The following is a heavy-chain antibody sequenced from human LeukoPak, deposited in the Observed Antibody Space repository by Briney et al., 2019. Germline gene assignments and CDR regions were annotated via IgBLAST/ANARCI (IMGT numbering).Heavy chain of an antibody. CDR2: INHSGST. Sequence: PSETLSLTCAVYGGSFSGYYWSWIRQPPGKGLEWIGEINHSGSTNYNPSLKSRVTISVDTSKNQFSLKLSSVTAADTAVYYCARSGTYYRTFDFWGQGTLVTVSS. D-gene: IGHD1-26*01. CDR3: ARSGTYYRTFDF. CDR1: GGSFSGYY. V-gene: IGHV4-34*01. J-gene: IGHJ4*02.